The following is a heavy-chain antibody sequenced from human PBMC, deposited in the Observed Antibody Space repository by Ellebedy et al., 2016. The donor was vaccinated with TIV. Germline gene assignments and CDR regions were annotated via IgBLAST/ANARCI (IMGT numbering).Heavy chain of an antibody. Sequence: GESLKISCAASGFNFSDYYVSWIRQAPGKGLQWVSFISSSNAYRKYADSVKGRFTISRDNAMNSLYLQINGLRAEYTAVYYCVRFPRGAPFADYLYYMDVWGRGIMVTVSS. CDR1: GFNFSDYY. V-gene: IGHV3-11*06. CDR3: VRFPRGAPFADYLYYMDV. D-gene: IGHD3-10*01. J-gene: IGHJ6*03. CDR2: ISSSNAYR.